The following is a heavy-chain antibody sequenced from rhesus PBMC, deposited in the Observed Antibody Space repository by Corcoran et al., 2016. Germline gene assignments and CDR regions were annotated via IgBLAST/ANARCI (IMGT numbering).Heavy chain of an antibody. CDR2: ISATDGST. J-gene: IGHJ4*01. CDR1: GGSLNNNH. V-gene: IGHV4-173*01. Sequence: QVQLQESGPGLVKPSETLSLTCAVSGGSLNNNHWTWIRQPPGKGLEWIGYISATDGSTDHTPSLRSRITISTDTSKNQFSPKLNSLTAADTAVYYCARGLFYFDYWGQGVLVSVSS. CDR3: ARGLFYFDY.